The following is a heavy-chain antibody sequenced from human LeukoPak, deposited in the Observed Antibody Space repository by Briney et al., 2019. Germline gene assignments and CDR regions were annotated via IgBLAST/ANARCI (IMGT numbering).Heavy chain of an antibody. V-gene: IGHV4-59*08. CDR3: ARGGSGSYSLPFDY. D-gene: IGHD3-10*01. Sequence: PSETLSLTCAVYGGSFSGYYWSWIRQPPGKGLEWIGYIYYSGSTNYNPSLKSRVTISVDTSKNQFSLKLSSVTAADTAVYYCARGGSGSYSLPFDYWGQGTLVTVSS. J-gene: IGHJ4*02. CDR1: GGSFSGYY. CDR2: IYYSGST.